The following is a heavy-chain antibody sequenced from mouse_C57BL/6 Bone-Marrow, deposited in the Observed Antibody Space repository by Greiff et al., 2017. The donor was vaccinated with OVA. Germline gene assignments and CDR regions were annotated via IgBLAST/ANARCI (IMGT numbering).Heavy chain of an antibody. CDR2: IWGDGST. CDR3: ANGLGSRDFDV. Sequence: QVQLQQSGPGLVAPSQSLSIPFPVSGFSLTSFGVSWVRLPPGKGLDWLGVIWGDGSTNYHSALISRLSISKDNSKSQVFLKLNSLQTDDTATYYCANGLGSRDFDVWGTGTTVTVSS. J-gene: IGHJ1*03. D-gene: IGHD1-1*01. V-gene: IGHV2-3*01. CDR1: GFSLTSFG.